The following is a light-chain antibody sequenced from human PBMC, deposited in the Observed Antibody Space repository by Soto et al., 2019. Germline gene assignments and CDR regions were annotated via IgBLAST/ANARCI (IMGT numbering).Light chain of an antibody. CDR1: NSNIGSKT. CDR2: DNN. Sequence: QSVLTQPPSASGTPGQRLTISCSGSNSNIGSKTVNWYQQLPGTAPRLLIYDNNQRPSGVPDRFSVSKSGTSASLAISGLQSEDEADYYCAAWDDRLNEGVFGGGTKLTVL. V-gene: IGLV1-44*01. CDR3: AAWDDRLNEGV. J-gene: IGLJ2*01.